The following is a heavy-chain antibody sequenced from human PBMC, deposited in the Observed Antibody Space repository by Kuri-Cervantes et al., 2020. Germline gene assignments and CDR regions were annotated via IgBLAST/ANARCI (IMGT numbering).Heavy chain of an antibody. Sequence: GSLRLSCTVSGGSISSYYWSWIRQPAGKGLEWIGRIYTSGSTNYNPSLKSRLTMSLDTSKNQFSLKLSSVIAADTAVYYRARGGWYYGSGSYYPIDYWGQGTLVTVSS. V-gene: IGHV4-4*07. J-gene: IGHJ4*02. CDR3: ARGGWYYGSGSYYPIDY. D-gene: IGHD3-10*01. CDR1: GGSISSYY. CDR2: IYTSGST.